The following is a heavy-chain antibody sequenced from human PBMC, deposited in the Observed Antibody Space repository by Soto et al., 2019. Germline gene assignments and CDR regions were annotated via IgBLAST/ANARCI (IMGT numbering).Heavy chain of an antibody. CDR1: GVSLTTSGVG. Sequence: QITLRESGPPLVQPTQTLTLTCTLSGVSLTTSGVGVGWIRQPPGKALEWLALIYWDDDKRFSPSLKSRLAITRDTSKNQVVMTMTDMAPVDTAIYYCAPRQRTVVVGAPFDLWGQGSQVTVSS. CDR2: IYWDDDK. CDR3: APRQRTVVVGAPFDL. J-gene: IGHJ4*02. D-gene: IGHD2-15*01. V-gene: IGHV2-5*02.